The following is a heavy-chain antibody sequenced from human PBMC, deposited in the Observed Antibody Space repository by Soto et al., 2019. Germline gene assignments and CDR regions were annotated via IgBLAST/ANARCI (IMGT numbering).Heavy chain of an antibody. CDR1: GYSFTSYW. CDR3: ARQGKRFLEWLPNNYYYYMDV. D-gene: IGHD3-3*01. V-gene: IGHV5-51*01. J-gene: IGHJ6*03. Sequence: PGESLKISCKGSGYSFTSYWIGWVRQMPGKGLEWMGIIYPGDSDTRYSPSFQGQVTISADKSISTAYLQWSSLKASDTAMYYCARQGKRFLEWLPNNYYYYMDVWGKGTTVTVSS. CDR2: IYPGDSDT.